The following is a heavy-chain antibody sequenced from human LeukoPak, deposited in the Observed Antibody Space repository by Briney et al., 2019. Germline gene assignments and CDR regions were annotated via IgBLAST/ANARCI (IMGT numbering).Heavy chain of an antibody. Sequence: ASVKVSCKASGGTFSSYAISWVRQAPGQGLEWMGGIIPIFGTVNYAQKFQGRVTITTDESTSTAYMELSSLRSEDTAVYYCAAMAAAYYYYMDVWGKGTTVTVSS. CDR1: GGTFSSYA. D-gene: IGHD6-13*01. V-gene: IGHV1-69*05. J-gene: IGHJ6*03. CDR3: AAMAAAYYYYMDV. CDR2: IIPIFGTV.